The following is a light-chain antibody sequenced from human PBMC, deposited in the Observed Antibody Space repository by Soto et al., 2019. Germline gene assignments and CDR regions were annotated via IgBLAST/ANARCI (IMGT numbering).Light chain of an antibody. CDR3: QHYNSYSEA. CDR2: KAS. J-gene: IGKJ1*01. V-gene: IGKV4-1*01. Sequence: DILMTQSPASLAVSLGERATINCKSSQSVLCSSNNKKDLAWCQQKPGKAPKLLIYKASTLKSGVPSRFIGSGSGTEFTLTISSLQPDDFATYYCQHYNSYSEAFGQRTKVDIK. CDR1: QSVLCSSNNKKD.